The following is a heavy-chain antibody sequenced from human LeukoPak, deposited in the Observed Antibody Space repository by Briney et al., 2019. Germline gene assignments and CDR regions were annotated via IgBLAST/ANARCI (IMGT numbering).Heavy chain of an antibody. Sequence: GRSLRLSCAASGFTFSSYGMHWVRQAPGKGLEWVAVIWYDGSNKYYADSVKGRFTISRDNSKNTLYLQMNCLRAEDTAVYYCARDLWSGEIDYWGQGTLVTVSS. CDR2: IWYDGSNK. CDR1: GFTFSSYG. CDR3: ARDLWSGEIDY. V-gene: IGHV3-33*01. D-gene: IGHD3-3*01. J-gene: IGHJ4*02.